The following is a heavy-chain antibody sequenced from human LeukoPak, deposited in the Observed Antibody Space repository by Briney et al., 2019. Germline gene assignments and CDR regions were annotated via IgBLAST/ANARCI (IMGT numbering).Heavy chain of an antibody. CDR1: GFTFISYW. CDR3: ARGHHYYDSSADYY. CDR2: INSDGSTT. J-gene: IGHJ4*02. D-gene: IGHD3-22*01. V-gene: IGHV3-74*01. Sequence: GGSLRLSCAASGFTFISYWMHWVRQAPGKGLVWVSRINSDGSTTSYAASVKGRFTISRDTAKNTLYLQMNSLRAEDTAVYCCARGHHYYDSSADYYWGQGTLVTVSS.